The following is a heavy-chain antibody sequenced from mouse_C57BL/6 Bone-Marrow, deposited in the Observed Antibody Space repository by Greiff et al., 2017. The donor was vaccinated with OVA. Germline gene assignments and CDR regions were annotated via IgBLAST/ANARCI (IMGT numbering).Heavy chain of an antibody. Sequence: EVQGVESGPGLAKPSQTLSLTCSVTGYSITSDYWNWIRKFPGNKLEYMGYISYSGSTYYNPSLKSRISITRDTSKNQYYLQLNSVTTEDTATYYCSRGNYYGSTPYYFDYWGQGTTLTVSS. V-gene: IGHV3-8*01. CDR1: GYSITSDY. J-gene: IGHJ2*01. CDR3: SRGNYYGSTPYYFDY. D-gene: IGHD1-1*01. CDR2: ISYSGST.